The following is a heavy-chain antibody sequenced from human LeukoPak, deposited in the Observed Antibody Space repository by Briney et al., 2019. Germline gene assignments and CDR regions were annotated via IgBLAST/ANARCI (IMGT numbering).Heavy chain of an antibody. D-gene: IGHD1-1*01. J-gene: IGHJ4*02. Sequence: GGCLRLSCAASGFTFSDYDVHWVRQARGNGREWVSAIGTAGDTYYTGSVKGRFTISRENAKNSLYLQMNSLRAGDTAVYYCARVAKERVGGVYYFDYWGQGTLVTVSS. CDR3: ARVAKERVGGVYYFDY. CDR2: IGTAGDT. V-gene: IGHV3-13*01. CDR1: GFTFSDYD.